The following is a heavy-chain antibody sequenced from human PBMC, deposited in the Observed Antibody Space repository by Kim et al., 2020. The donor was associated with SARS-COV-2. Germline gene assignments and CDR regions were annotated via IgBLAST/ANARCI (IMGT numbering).Heavy chain of an antibody. V-gene: IGHV3-23*01. CDR3: AKGRGSAWFLDY. D-gene: IGHD6-19*01. J-gene: IGHJ4*02. CDR1: GFSFSDYA. Sequence: GGSLRLSCAASGFSFSDYAMSWVRQAPGKGLEWVSAISEGGHDTYYADSVRGRFTISSDKSKNMVSLQMNNVRAEDTAVYYCAKGRGSAWFLDYWGQGTLVTVSS. CDR2: ISEGGHDT.